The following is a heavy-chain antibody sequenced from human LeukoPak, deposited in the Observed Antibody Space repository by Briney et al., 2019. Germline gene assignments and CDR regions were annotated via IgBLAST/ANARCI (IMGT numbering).Heavy chain of an antibody. CDR1: GFTFSSYW. J-gene: IGHJ4*02. V-gene: IGHV3-74*03. CDR3: ARADYYDILTGYYPPFDY. CDR2: INSDGSST. Sequence: GGSLRLACAASGFTFSSYWMHWVRHAPGKGLVWVSRINSDGSSTMYADSVKGRFTISRDNAKNTLYLQMNSLRAEDTAVYYCARADYYDILTGYYPPFDYWGQGTLVTVSS. D-gene: IGHD3-9*01.